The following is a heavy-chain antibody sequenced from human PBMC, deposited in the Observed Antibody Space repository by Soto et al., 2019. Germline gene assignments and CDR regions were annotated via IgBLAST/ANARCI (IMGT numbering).Heavy chain of an antibody. CDR1: GFTFSDYW. Sequence: GSLRLSCAASGFTFSDYWMSWVRLTPGKGLEWVAHMNPDGSQESYVDSVKGRFTMSRDNAQNSLFLHMSSLRPEDTAIYYCARFYNWGPGTLVTVSS. V-gene: IGHV3-7*01. J-gene: IGHJ4*02. CDR3: ARFYN. CDR2: MNPDGSQE.